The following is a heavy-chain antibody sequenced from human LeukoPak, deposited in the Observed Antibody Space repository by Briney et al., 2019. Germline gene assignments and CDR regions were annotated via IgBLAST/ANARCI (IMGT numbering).Heavy chain of an antibody. CDR3: ARGELREYSSSPARWFDP. CDR1: GDSVSSNSAA. J-gene: IGHJ5*02. D-gene: IGHD6-6*01. CDR2: TYYRSKWYN. Sequence: SQTLSLNCAISGDSVSSNSAAWNWIRQSPSRGLEWLGRTYYRSKWYNDYAVSVRSRITINPDTSKNQFSLQLNSVTPEDTAVYYCARGELREYSSSPARWFDPWGQGTLVTVSS. V-gene: IGHV6-1*01.